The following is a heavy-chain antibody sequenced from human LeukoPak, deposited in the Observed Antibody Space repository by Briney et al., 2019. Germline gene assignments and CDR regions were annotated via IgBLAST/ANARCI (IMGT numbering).Heavy chain of an antibody. Sequence: GGSLRLSCAASGSTFSSYAMHWVRQTPGKGLEWVAVISYDGSNKYYADSVKGRFTISRDNSKNTLYLQVNSLRAEDTAVYYCARDRAVAGIRDFDYWGQGTLVTVSS. V-gene: IGHV3-30-3*01. J-gene: IGHJ4*02. CDR2: ISYDGSNK. CDR3: ARDRAVAGIRDFDY. D-gene: IGHD6-19*01. CDR1: GSTFSSYA.